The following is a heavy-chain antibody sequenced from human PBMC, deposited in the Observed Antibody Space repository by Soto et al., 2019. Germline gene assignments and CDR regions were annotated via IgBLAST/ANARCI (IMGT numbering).Heavy chain of an antibody. Sequence: QVQLQESGPRLVQPSETLSLTCSVSGGSVSSDSYYWSWIRQPPGAGLEWIGYIYFLGTTNYNPSLESRVTILVDSSKNQFSLKLSSVTAADTAVYYCARSPDSGDYVDYWGQGTLVAVSS. CDR1: GGSVSSDSYY. J-gene: IGHJ4*02. D-gene: IGHD4-17*01. CDR2: IYFLGTT. CDR3: ARSPDSGDYVDY. V-gene: IGHV4-61*01.